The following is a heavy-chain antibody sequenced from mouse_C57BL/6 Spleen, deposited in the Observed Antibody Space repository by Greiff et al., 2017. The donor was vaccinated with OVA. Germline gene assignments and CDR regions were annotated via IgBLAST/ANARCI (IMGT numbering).Heavy chain of an antibody. D-gene: IGHD1-1*01. Sequence: EVMLVESGEGLVKPGGSLKLSCAASGFTFSSYAMSWVRQTPEKRLEWVAYISSGGDYIYYADTVKGRFTISRDNARNTLYLQMSSLKSEDTAMYYCTRGDYYGSSPAWFAYWGKGTLVTVSA. V-gene: IGHV5-9-1*02. CDR1: GFTFSSYA. CDR2: ISSGGDYI. CDR3: TRGDYYGSSPAWFAY. J-gene: IGHJ3*01.